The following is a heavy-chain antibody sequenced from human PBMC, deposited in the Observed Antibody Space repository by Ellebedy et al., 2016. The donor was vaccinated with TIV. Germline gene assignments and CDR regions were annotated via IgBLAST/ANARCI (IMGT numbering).Heavy chain of an antibody. CDR2: IYFSGST. V-gene: IGHV4-39*01. CDR1: GDSISSNSHY. Sequence: MPSETLSFTCTVSGDSISSNSHYWGWIRQPPGKGLEWIGSIYFSGSTHYNPSLESRVTISIDTPKNDFSLRLTSVTVADTAVYYCARHVSLSEAFDIWGQGTMVTVSS. CDR3: ARHVSLSEAFDI. J-gene: IGHJ3*02.